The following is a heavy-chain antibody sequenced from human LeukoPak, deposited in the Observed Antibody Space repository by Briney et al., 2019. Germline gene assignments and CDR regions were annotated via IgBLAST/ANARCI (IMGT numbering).Heavy chain of an antibody. CDR3: AKAHDPFSSGSNY. Sequence: GGSLRLSCAASGFTFSSYAMSWVRQAPGKGLEWVSAISGSGGSTYYADSVKGRFTISRDNSKNTLYLQTNSLRAEDTAVYYCAKAHDPFSSGSNYWGQGTLVTVSS. V-gene: IGHV3-23*01. CDR1: GFTFSSYA. D-gene: IGHD6-19*01. J-gene: IGHJ4*02. CDR2: ISGSGGST.